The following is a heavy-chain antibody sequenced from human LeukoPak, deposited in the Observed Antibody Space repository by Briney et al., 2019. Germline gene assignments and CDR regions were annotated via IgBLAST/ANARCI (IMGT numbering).Heavy chain of an antibody. D-gene: IGHD3-22*01. CDR2: INPNSGGT. J-gene: IGHJ4*02. CDR3: ARSYYYDRAGSDY. V-gene: IGHV1-2*02. CDR1: GHTFTDYY. Sequence: GASVKVSCKASGHTFTDYYMHWVRQAPGQGLEWMGWINPNSGGTNYAQKFQGRVTMTRDTSTSTAYMELSRLRSDDTAVYYCARSYYYDRAGSDYWGQGTLVTVPS.